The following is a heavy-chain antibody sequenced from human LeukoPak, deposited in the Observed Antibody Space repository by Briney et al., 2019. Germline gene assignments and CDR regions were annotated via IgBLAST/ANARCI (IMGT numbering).Heavy chain of an antibody. D-gene: IGHD2-15*01. CDR1: GYSITSNYY. CDR2: IYHSGST. J-gene: IGHJ4*02. Sequence: SETLSLTCTVSGYSITSNYYWVWIRQPPGKGLEWIGSIYHSGSTYYNPSLKSRVTMSGETSKNQFSLKLTSVTAADTAVYFCASRDCSDGACFFDYWGQGTLVTVSS. V-gene: IGHV4-38-2*02. CDR3: ASRDCSDGACFFDY.